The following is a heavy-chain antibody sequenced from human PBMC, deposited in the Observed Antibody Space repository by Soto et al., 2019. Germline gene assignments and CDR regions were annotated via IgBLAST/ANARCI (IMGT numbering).Heavy chain of an antibody. CDR3: ARGRTTRDPPFDY. D-gene: IGHD2-15*01. V-gene: IGHV4-39*01. CDR2: IYYSGST. J-gene: IGHJ4*02. CDR1: GGSISSSSYY. Sequence: QLQLQESGPGLVKPSETLSLTCTVSGGSISSSSYYWGWIRQPPGKGLEWIGSIYYSGSTYYNPSLKSRVTISVDTSKNQFSLKLSSVTAADTAVYYCARGRTTRDPPFDYWGQGTLVTVSS.